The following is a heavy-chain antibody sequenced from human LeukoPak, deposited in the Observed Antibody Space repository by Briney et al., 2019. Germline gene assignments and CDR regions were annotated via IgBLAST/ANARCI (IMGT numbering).Heavy chain of an antibody. CDR3: VRRYMATSAEDFEY. Sequence: GGSLRLSCAVSGLTFSSYVMSWVRQAPGKGLEWVSGTSGSGGSTYYADSVKGRFTISRDNSKNTLYLQMNSLRAEDTAVYYCVRRYMATSAEDFEYWGQGTLVTVSS. J-gene: IGHJ4*02. CDR1: GLTFSSYV. CDR2: TSGSGGST. D-gene: IGHD5-24*01. V-gene: IGHV3-23*01.